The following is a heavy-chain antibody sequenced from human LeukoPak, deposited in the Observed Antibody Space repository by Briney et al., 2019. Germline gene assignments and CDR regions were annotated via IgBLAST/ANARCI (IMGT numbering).Heavy chain of an antibody. D-gene: IGHD3-22*01. Sequence: GRSLRLSCAASGFTFSSYAMHWVRQAPGKGLEWVAVISYDGSNKYYADSVQGRFTISRDNSQNTLYLQMHSLRAEDTAAYYCARHNSPPRYDSSGYWLPDYWGQGTLVTVSS. V-gene: IGHV3-30-3*01. CDR2: ISYDGSNK. J-gene: IGHJ4*02. CDR1: GFTFSSYA. CDR3: ARHNSPPRYDSSGYWLPDY.